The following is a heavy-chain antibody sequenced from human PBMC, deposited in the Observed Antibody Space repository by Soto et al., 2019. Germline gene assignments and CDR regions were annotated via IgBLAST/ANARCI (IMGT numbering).Heavy chain of an antibody. D-gene: IGHD2-2*01. CDR3: ARATPAGSVDF. CDR1: GGSNIRDGYY. J-gene: IGHJ4*02. V-gene: IGHV4-31*03. Sequence: PSETLSLTCTVSGGSNIRDGYYWSWIRHHPGKGLEWIAYISYSGSSYSNPSLKSRVTISADTSKNQFSLRLTSVTAADTAVYFCARATPAGSVDFWGQGTMVTVSS. CDR2: ISYSGSS.